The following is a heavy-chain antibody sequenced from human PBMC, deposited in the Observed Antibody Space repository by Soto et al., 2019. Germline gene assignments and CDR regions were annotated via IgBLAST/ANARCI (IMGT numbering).Heavy chain of an antibody. V-gene: IGHV4-59*01. CDR1: GGSFSSYY. CDR3: ARASYGSSNYYYYYYMDV. Sequence: SETLSLTCTVSGGSFSSYYWSWIRQPPGKGLEWIGYIYYGGSTNYNPSLKSRVTISVDTSKKHFSLNLSSVTAADTAVFYFARASYGSSNYYYYYYMDVWGKGTTVTVSS. CDR2: IYYGGST. D-gene: IGHD6-6*01. J-gene: IGHJ6*03.